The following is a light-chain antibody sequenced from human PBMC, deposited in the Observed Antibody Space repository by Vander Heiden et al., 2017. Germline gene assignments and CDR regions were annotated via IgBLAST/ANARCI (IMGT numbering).Light chain of an antibody. J-gene: IGLJ1*01. CDR1: SSNIGSNS. Sequence: QSVLTQPPSASGTPGQRVTISCSVSSSNIGSNSVNWYPQLPGMAPELLIYSNDQRPSGVPDRFSGSKSGTSASLAISGLQAEDEADYYCAAWDDSENGYVFGSGTKVSVL. V-gene: IGLV1-44*01. CDR3: AAWDDSENGYV. CDR2: SND.